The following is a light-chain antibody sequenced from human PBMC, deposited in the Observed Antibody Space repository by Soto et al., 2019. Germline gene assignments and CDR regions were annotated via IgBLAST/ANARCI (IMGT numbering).Light chain of an antibody. J-gene: IGKJ2*01. Sequence: EIVLTQSPGTLSLSPGERATLSCRASQSVSSSYLAWYQQKPGQAPRLLLYGASGRATGIPDRISGSGSGTDFTLTISRLEPEDFAVYYCQQYGSSPMSTFGQGTKLEIK. V-gene: IGKV3-20*01. CDR3: QQYGSSPMST. CDR2: GAS. CDR1: QSVSSSY.